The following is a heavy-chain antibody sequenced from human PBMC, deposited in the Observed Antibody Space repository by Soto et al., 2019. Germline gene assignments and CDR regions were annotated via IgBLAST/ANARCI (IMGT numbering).Heavy chain of an antibody. CDR2: IWYDGSNK. V-gene: IGHV3-33*08. D-gene: IGHD2-2*03. CDR1: VFTFSSYA. Sequence: GGSLRLSCASSVFTFSSYAMSWVRHSPGKWLEWVAVIWYDGSNKYYADSVKGRFTISRDNSKNTLYLQMNSLRAEDTAVYYCARDGMDIVVVPAAVRGFFEYWGQGTLVSVSS. J-gene: IGHJ4*02. CDR3: ARDGMDIVVVPAAVRGFFEY.